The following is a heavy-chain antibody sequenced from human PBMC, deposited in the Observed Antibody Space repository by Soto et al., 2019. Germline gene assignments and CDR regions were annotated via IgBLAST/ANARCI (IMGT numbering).Heavy chain of an antibody. V-gene: IGHV3-48*03. D-gene: IGHD6-13*01. CDR3: ARDRAAGGY. CDR1: GSSFSNYE. CDR2: ISSGGSTV. J-gene: IGHJ4*02. Sequence: PGGSLRLSCAASGSSFSNYEMNWVRQAPGKGLEWVAYISSGGSTVHYADSMRGRFTVSRDNARNSLYLQMNTLRVEDTALYYCARDRAAGGYWGQGTLVTASS.